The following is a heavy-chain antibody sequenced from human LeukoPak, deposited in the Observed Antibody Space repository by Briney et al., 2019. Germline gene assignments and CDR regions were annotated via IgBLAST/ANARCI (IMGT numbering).Heavy chain of an antibody. CDR3: ARDSSGWIPAGY. CDR2: INPNSGGT. V-gene: IGHV1-2*02. Sequence: ASVKVSCKASGYTFTGYYMHWVRQAPGQGLEWMGWINPNSGGTNYAQKFQGRVTMTRDTSISTAYMELSRLRSDDTAVYYCARDSSGWIPAGYWGQGTLVTVSS. D-gene: IGHD6-19*01. J-gene: IGHJ4*02. CDR1: GYTFTGYY.